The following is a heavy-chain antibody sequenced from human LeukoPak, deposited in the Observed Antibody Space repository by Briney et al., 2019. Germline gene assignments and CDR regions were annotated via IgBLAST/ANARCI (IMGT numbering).Heavy chain of an antibody. D-gene: IGHD3-10*01. CDR2: INPSGGST. V-gene: IGHV1-46*01. Sequence: ASVNLSFNSSGYTVTSYDMDWICQAPAQGLEWKGIINPSGGSTSYAQQFQGGVTMTRDTSTSTVYMELSSLRSEDTAVYYCARDLGSGSYMVPYGMDVWGQGTTVTVSS. J-gene: IGHJ6*02. CDR3: ARDLGSGSYMVPYGMDV. CDR1: GYTVTSYD.